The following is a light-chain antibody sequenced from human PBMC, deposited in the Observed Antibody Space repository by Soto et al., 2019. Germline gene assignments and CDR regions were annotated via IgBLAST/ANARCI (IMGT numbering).Light chain of an antibody. CDR2: GAS. CDR3: QQYNNWPPLFT. J-gene: IGKJ3*01. CDR1: QSVSSN. V-gene: IGKV3-15*01. Sequence: EIVMTQSPATLSVSPGERATLSCRASQSVSSNLAWYQQKPAQAPRRLIYGASTRATGIPARFSGSGSGTEFTLTISSLQSEDFAVYYCQQYNNWPPLFTFGPGTKVDIK.